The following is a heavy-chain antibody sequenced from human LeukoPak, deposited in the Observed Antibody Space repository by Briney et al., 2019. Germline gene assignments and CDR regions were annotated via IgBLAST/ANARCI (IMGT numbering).Heavy chain of an antibody. V-gene: IGHV4-34*01. CDR3: ARPYDSSGYYYGY. J-gene: IGHJ4*02. D-gene: IGHD3-22*01. CDR2: INHSGST. CDR1: GGSFSGYY. Sequence: PSETLSLTCAVYGGSFSGYYWSLIRQPPRKGLEWIGEINHSGSTNYNPSLKSRVTISVDTSKNQFSLKLSSVTAADTAVYYCARPYDSSGYYYGYWGQGTLVTVSS.